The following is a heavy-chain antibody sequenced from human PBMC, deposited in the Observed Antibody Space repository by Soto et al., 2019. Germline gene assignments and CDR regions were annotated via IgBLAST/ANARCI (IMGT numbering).Heavy chain of an antibody. J-gene: IGHJ3*01. CDR3: ARVRTQG. CDR2: IDSDGTT. Sequence: EVQLVESGGGLVQPGGSLRLSCAASGFTVSSNYMSWVRQAPGQGLECLSVIDSDGTTYYADSVKGRYTMSTHNSKNTRHLQMDSLGAEDTAVYYWARVRTQGWGQGTMVTVSS. CDR1: GFTVSSNY. D-gene: IGHD1-7*01. V-gene: IGHV3-53*04.